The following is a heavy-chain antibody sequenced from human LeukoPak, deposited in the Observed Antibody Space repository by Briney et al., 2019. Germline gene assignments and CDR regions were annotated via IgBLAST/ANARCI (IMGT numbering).Heavy chain of an antibody. CDR3: ARTRQGYCDSSGYYDY. CDR2: IIPILGIA. CDR1: GGTFSSYA. D-gene: IGHD3-22*01. Sequence: GASVKVSCKASGGTFSSYAISWVRQAPGQGLEWMGRIIPILGIANYAQKFQGRVTITADKSTSTAYMELSSLRSEDTAVYYCARTRQGYCDSSGYYDYWGQGTLVTVSS. J-gene: IGHJ4*02. V-gene: IGHV1-69*04.